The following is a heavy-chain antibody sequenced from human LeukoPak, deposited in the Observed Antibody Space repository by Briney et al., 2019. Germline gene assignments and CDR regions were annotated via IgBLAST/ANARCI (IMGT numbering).Heavy chain of an antibody. CDR1: GGSFSGYY. Sequence: SETLSLTCAVYGGSFSGYYWSWIRQPPGKGLEWIGEINHSGSTNYNPSLKSRVTISVDTSKNQFSLKLSSVTAADTAVYYCARGGQRDGYNFDYWGQGTPVTVSS. D-gene: IGHD5-24*01. V-gene: IGHV4-34*01. CDR2: INHSGST. J-gene: IGHJ4*02. CDR3: ARGGQRDGYNFDY.